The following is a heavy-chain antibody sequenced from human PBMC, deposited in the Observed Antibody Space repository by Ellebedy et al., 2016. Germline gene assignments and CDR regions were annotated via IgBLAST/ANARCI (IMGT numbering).Heavy chain of an antibody. V-gene: IGHV1-3*01. CDR2: ISAYNGNT. CDR3: ATAFKGGEDDFDY. D-gene: IGHD2-15*01. J-gene: IGHJ4*02. Sequence: ASVKVSCKASGYTFTTYAIHWVRQAPGQGLEWMGWISAYNGNTIYAQKFQGRVTMTEDTSTDTAYMGLSSLRSEDTAVYYCATAFKGGEDDFDYWGQGTLVTVSS. CDR1: GYTFTTYA.